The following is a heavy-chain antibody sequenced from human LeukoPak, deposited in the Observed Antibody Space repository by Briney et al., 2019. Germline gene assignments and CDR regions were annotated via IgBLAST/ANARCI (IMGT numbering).Heavy chain of an antibody. Sequence: GGSLRLSCAASGFTFSSYGMHWVRQAPGKGLEWVAVIWYDGSNKYYADSVKGRFTISRDNSKNTLYLQVNSLRAEDTAVYYCARERDLYYDSSGLDYWGQGTLVTVSS. CDR2: IWYDGSNK. D-gene: IGHD3-22*01. CDR3: ARERDLYYDSSGLDY. CDR1: GFTFSSYG. V-gene: IGHV3-33*01. J-gene: IGHJ4*02.